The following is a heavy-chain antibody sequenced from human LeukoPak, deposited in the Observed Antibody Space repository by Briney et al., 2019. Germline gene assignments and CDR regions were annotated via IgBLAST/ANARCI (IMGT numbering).Heavy chain of an antibody. Sequence: PGGSLRLSCAASGFTFSSYEMNRVRQAPGKGLEWVSYISSSGSTIYYADSVRGRFTNSRDNAKNSLYLQMNSLRAEDTAVYYCATLWFGYAYWGQGTLVTVSS. CDR3: ATLWFGYAY. J-gene: IGHJ4*02. D-gene: IGHD3-10*01. V-gene: IGHV3-48*03. CDR2: ISSSGSTI. CDR1: GFTFSSYE.